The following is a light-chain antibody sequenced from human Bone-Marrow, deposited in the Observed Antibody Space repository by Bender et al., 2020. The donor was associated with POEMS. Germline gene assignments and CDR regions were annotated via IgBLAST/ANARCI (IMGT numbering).Light chain of an antibody. Sequence: QTALIQPASVSGSPGQSITISCTGTSSDVGNYYLVSWYQHYPGKAPTLMIFEDTHRPSGVSYRFSAYKSGNSAYLTISGLRPEDEADYFCCSFAGSGTWVFGGGTKVTVL. CDR1: SSDVGNYYL. CDR3: CSFAGSGTWV. V-gene: IGLV2-23*01. CDR2: EDT. J-gene: IGLJ3*02.